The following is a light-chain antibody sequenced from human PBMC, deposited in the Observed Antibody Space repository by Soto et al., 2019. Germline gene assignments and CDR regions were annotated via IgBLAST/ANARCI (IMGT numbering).Light chain of an antibody. Sequence: DIQMTQSPSSLSSSVGDRVTLTCRASQGISTYLNWYQQKPGKAPNLLSYAASSLQRGVPSRFSGSGSETDFTLTISSLKPEDFATYSCQQSYSTTWTFGQGTKVDIK. J-gene: IGKJ1*01. V-gene: IGKV1-39*01. CDR2: AAS. CDR3: QQSYSTTWT. CDR1: QGISTY.